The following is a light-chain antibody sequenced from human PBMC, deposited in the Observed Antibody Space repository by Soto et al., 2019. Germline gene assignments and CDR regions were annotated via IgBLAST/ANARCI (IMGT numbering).Light chain of an antibody. CDR3: QQYDSTRWT. CDR2: WAS. CDR1: QSVLYSSNNKNY. J-gene: IGKJ1*01. V-gene: IGKV4-1*01. Sequence: DIVMTQSPDSLAVSLGERATINCKSSQSVLYSSNNKNYLAWYQQKPGQPPKLLIYWASTRESGVPDRFSGSGSGTDFTLTISSLQAEDVAVYYCQQYDSTRWTFGQGTKGEIK.